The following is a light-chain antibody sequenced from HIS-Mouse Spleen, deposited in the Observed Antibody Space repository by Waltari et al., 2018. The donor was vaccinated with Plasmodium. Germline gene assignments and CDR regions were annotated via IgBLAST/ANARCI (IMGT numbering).Light chain of an antibody. CDR3: QQYNNWSFT. CDR1: QSVSSN. V-gene: IGKV3-15*01. J-gene: IGKJ3*01. Sequence: EIVMTQSPATLSVSPGERATLSCRASQSVSSNLAGYQQKPGQAPRLLIYGASTRATRIPARFSGSGSGTEFTLTISSLQSEDFAVYYCQQYNNWSFTFGPGTKVDIK. CDR2: GAS.